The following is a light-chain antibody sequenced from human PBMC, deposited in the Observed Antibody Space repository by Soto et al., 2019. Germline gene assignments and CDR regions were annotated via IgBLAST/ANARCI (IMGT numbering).Light chain of an antibody. Sequence: EIVLTQSPCTLSLSPGERATLSCRASQSVSSSYLAWYQQKPGQAPRLLVYGASSRATSVPAWFSGSGSATACTLTISRLEPEDFAVYYCQQYGSSPLYTFGQGTKLEIK. CDR3: QQYGSSPLYT. CDR2: GAS. CDR1: QSVSSSY. J-gene: IGKJ2*01. V-gene: IGKV3-20*01.